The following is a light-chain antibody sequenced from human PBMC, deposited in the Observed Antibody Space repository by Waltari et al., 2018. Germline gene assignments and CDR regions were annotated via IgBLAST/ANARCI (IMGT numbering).Light chain of an antibody. CDR3: QQTYTLPPWT. Sequence: DIQMTQSPSSLSASVGDRVTITCRTSQTISSYVNWYQQKPGTAPEVLIFAASSLQSAVPSSLSGSGSQTEFPLTITSLHPDNFATYYCQQTYTLPPWTFGQGTKVEFK. CDR1: QTISSY. V-gene: IGKV1-39*01. J-gene: IGKJ1*01. CDR2: AAS.